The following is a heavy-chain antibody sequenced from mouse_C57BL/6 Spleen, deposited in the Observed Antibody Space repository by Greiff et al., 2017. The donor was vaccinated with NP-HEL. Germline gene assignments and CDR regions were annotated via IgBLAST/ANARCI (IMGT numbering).Heavy chain of an antibody. CDR3: AGGNSPYYYAMDY. CDR2: IHPNSGST. V-gene: IGHV1-64*01. CDR1: GYTFTSYW. D-gene: IGHD2-1*01. Sequence: VQLQQSGAELVKPGASVKLSCKASGYTFTSYWMHWVKQRPGQGLEWIGMIHPNSGSTNYNEKFKSKATLTVDKSSSKAYMQLSSLTSEDSAVYYCAGGNSPYYYAMDYWGQGTSVTVSS. J-gene: IGHJ4*01.